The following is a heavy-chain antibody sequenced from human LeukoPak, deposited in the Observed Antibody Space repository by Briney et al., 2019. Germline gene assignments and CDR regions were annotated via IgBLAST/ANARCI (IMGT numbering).Heavy chain of an antibody. J-gene: IGHJ4*02. CDR3: EREGPFDF. Sequence: GGSLRLSCAASGFTFRNYWMSWVRQAPGKGLEWVANIKQDGSEKYYVDSVKGRFTISRDNAKNSLYLQMNSLRTDDTAVYCCEREGPFDFWGQGTLVTVSS. CDR2: IKQDGSEK. V-gene: IGHV3-7*01. CDR1: GFTFRNYW.